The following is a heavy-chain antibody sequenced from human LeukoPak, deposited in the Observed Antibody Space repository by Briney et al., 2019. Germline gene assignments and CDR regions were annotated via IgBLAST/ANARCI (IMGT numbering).Heavy chain of an antibody. CDR3: AGVYSSGWYRVDY. D-gene: IGHD6-19*01. CDR1: GGTFSSYA. J-gene: IGHJ4*02. V-gene: IGHV1-18*01. CDR2: ISAYNGNT. Sequence: ASVRVSCKASGGTFSSYAISWVRQAPGQGLEWMGWISAYNGNTNYAQKLQGRVTMTTDTSTSTAYMELRSLRSDDTAVYYCAGVYSSGWYRVDYWGQGTLVTVSS.